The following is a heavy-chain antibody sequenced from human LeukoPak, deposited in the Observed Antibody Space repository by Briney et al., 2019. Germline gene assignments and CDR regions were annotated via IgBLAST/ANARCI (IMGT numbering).Heavy chain of an antibody. CDR3: ANPFNYYYDSSGYLRS. CDR1: GFTFRNYV. D-gene: IGHD3-22*01. J-gene: IGHJ4*02. CDR2: TSSDLNVK. V-gene: IGHV3-30-3*01. Sequence: PGGSLRLSCAASGFTFRNYVIHWVRQAPGKGLEWVAVTSSDLNVKLYADSVKGRFTISRDNSKSTLYLQMNSLRVDDTAVYYCANPFNYYYDSSGYLRSWGQGTLVTVSP.